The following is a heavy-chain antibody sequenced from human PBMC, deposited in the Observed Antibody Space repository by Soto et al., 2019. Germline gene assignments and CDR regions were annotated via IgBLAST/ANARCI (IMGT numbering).Heavy chain of an antibody. CDR2: VYHSGGN. V-gene: IGHV4-4*02. CDR3: AYSTGWYRLDV. Sequence: QVHLQESGPGRVKPSGTLSLTCAVSGGSISTPYWWTWVRQPPGKELEWIGDVYHSGGNNYNPSLMSRVTISLDKSKNQFSLKMMSVTAADTAIYYCAYSTGWYRLDVWGQGTMVIVSS. J-gene: IGHJ3*01. D-gene: IGHD6-19*01. CDR1: GGSISTPYW.